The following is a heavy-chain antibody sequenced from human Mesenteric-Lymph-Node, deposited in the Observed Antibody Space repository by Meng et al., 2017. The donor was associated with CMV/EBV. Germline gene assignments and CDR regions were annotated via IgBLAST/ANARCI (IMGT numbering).Heavy chain of an antibody. D-gene: IGHD2-2*01. Sequence: GGSLRLSCAASGFTFSSYNIIWVRQSPGRGLEWVSSISSSSIYMYYADSVKGRFTISRDNARNSLYLQMNSLRVEDTAVYYCARGPSYQMLMWGQGTLVTVSS. V-gene: IGHV3-21*01. CDR1: GFTFSSYN. J-gene: IGHJ4*02. CDR3: ARGPSYQMLM. CDR2: ISSSSIYM.